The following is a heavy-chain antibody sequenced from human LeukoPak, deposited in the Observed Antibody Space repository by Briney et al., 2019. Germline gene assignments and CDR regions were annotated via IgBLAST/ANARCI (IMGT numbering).Heavy chain of an antibody. J-gene: IGHJ3*02. Sequence: SVXXXCXASGYSFTSHYMHWVRQAPGQGLEWMGWISAYNGNTNYAQTLQGRVTITTETNKSTAYREMRRLRADETGVYYCARVGGGSWDAFDIWGQGTMVTVSS. V-gene: IGHV1-18*04. D-gene: IGHD2-15*01. CDR1: GYSFTSHY. CDR3: ARVGGGSWDAFDI. CDR2: ISAYNGNT.